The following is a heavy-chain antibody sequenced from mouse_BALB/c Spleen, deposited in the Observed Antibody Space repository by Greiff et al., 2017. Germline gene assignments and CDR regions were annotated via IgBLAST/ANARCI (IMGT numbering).Heavy chain of an antibody. J-gene: IGHJ3*01. D-gene: IGHD4-1*01. CDR1: GYSITSGYY. CDR2: ISYDGSN. CDR3: ARANLTFAY. V-gene: IGHV3-6*02. Sequence: VQLKESGPGLVKPSQSLSLTCSVTGYSITSGYYWNWIRQFPGNKLEWMGYISYDGSNNYNPSLKNRISITRDTSKNQFFLKLNSVTTEDTATYYCARANLTFAYWGQGTLVTVSA.